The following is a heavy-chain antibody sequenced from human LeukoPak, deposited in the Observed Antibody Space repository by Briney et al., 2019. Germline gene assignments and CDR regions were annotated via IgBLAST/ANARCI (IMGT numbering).Heavy chain of an antibody. J-gene: IGHJ5*02. CDR1: GYTFTSYT. CDR3: ARDGVIRSNWFDP. Sequence: ASVKVSCKASGYTFTSYTMHWVRQAPGQRLEWMGWINAGNGNTKYSQKFQGRVTITRDTSASTAYMELSSLRSEDTAVYYCARDGVIRSNWFDPWGQGALVTVSS. CDR2: INAGNGNT. V-gene: IGHV1-3*01. D-gene: IGHD3-3*01.